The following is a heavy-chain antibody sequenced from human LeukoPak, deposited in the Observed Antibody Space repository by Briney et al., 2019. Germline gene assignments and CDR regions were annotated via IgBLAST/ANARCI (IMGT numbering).Heavy chain of an antibody. CDR1: GFTFSSYG. CDR2: IRYDGSNK. CDR3: AKVPGVADYYYYYMDV. J-gene: IGHJ6*03. V-gene: IGHV3-30*02. Sequence: GGALRLSCAASGFTFSSYGMHWVRQAPAKGLEGVAFIRYDGSNKYYADSVKGRFTISRDNSKNTLYLQMNSLRAEDTAVYYCAKVPGVADYYYYYMDVWGKGTTVTISS. D-gene: IGHD3-10*01.